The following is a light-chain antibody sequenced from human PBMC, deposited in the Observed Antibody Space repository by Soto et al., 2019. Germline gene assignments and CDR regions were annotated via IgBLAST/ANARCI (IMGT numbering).Light chain of an antibody. CDR3: SSKTSSRTPFV. CDR2: EFN. V-gene: IGLV2-14*01. J-gene: IGLJ1*01. CDR1: SSDVGGYNY. Sequence: QSVLTQPASVSGSPGQSITISCTGTSSDVGGYNYVSWYQQHPGNAPRLMIYEFNNRPSGVPNRFSGSKSGNTASLTISGLQAEDESDYYCSSKTSSRTPFVFGTGTKGTVL.